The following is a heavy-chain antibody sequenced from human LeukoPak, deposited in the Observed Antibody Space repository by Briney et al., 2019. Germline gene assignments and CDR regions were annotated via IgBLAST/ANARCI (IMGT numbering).Heavy chain of an antibody. D-gene: IGHD6-19*01. CDR2: IFPSGGEI. J-gene: IGHJ4*02. V-gene: IGHV3-23*01. Sequence: GGSLRLSCAASGFTFSTFAMIWVRQPPGKGLEWVSSIFPSGGEIHYADSVKGRFTISRDNSKNTLYLQMNSLRAEDTAVYYCAKRSAESSGYFNYWGQGILVTVSS. CDR3: AKRSAESSGYFNY. CDR1: GFTFSTFA.